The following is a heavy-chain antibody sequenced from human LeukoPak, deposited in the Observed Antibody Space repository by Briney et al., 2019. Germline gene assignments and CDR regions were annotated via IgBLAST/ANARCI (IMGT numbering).Heavy chain of an antibody. J-gene: IGHJ4*02. V-gene: IGHV1-46*01. CDR1: GYTFTGYY. Sequence: ASVKVSCKASGYTFTGYYMHWVRQAPGQGLEWMGIINPSGGSTSYAQKFRGRVTMTRDTSTTTVYMELTSLKSDDTAVYYCARGKEMATITGGPDYWGQGTLVTVSS. CDR2: INPSGGST. D-gene: IGHD5-24*01. CDR3: ARGKEMATITGGPDY.